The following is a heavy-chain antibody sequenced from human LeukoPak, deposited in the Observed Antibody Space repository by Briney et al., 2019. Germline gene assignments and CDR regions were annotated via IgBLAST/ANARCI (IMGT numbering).Heavy chain of an antibody. CDR1: GGSISSSNW. V-gene: IGHV4-4*02. J-gene: IGHJ4*02. CDR2: IYHSGST. Sequence: PSETLSLTCAVSGGSISSSNWWSWVRQPPGKGLEWIGEIYHSGSTNYNPSLKSRVTISADKSENQFSLKLSSVTAADTAVYYCARENGWYYFDYWGQGTLVTVSS. D-gene: IGHD6-19*01. CDR3: ARENGWYYFDY.